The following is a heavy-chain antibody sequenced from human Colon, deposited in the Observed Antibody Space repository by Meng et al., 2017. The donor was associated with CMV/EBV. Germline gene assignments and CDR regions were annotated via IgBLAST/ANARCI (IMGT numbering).Heavy chain of an antibody. Sequence: GESLKISCAASGFTFSSYAMTWVRRAPGKGLEWVSTISGSGNNVYYADSVKGRFTISRDNSKSTLYLQMNSLRAEDTAVYYCATPAAAIDAFDIWGQGTMVTVSS. CDR3: ATPAAAIDAFDI. V-gene: IGHV3-23*01. CDR2: ISGSGNNV. CDR1: GFTFSSYA. D-gene: IGHD2-2*01. J-gene: IGHJ3*02.